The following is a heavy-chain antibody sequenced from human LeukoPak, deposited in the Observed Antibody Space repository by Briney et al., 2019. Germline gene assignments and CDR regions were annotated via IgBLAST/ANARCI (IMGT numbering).Heavy chain of an antibody. Sequence: TVKLSCKASVGTFSIYAISGVPQAPGQGLEGLGGLIPILGTANYAQKFQGRVTTTADESTSTAYMEMISMRSEDTAVYYCAREWNDSSGYYYVGSHYYYYGMDVWGQGTTVTVSS. CDR3: AREWNDSSGYYYVGSHYYYYGMDV. J-gene: IGHJ6*02. V-gene: IGHV1-69*13. CDR2: LIPILGTA. CDR1: VGTFSIYA. D-gene: IGHD3-22*01.